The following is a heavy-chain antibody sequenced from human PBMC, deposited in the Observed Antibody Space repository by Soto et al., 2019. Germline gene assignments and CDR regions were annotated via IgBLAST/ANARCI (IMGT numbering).Heavy chain of an antibody. CDR1: GYTFRSFG. Sequence: QVQLVQSGGEVKKPGASVKVSCKATGYTFRSFGISSVRQAPGQGLEWMGWISAYNGNTNYAQKLQGRVTMTTDTSTSTAYMELRSLTSDDTAVYYCARDRSMYYGMDVWGQGTTVTVSS. D-gene: IGHD2-8*01. CDR2: ISAYNGNT. V-gene: IGHV1-18*01. CDR3: ARDRSMYYGMDV. J-gene: IGHJ6*02.